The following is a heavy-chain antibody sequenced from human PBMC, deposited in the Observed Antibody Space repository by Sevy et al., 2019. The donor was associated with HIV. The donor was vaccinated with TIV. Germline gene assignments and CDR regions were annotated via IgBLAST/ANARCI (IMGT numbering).Heavy chain of an antibody. D-gene: IGHD2-21*02. CDR2: TSGNSGAI. CDR1: GFIFSRYS. J-gene: IGHJ6*02. Sequence: GGSLRLSCTVSGFIFSRYSMNWVRQAPGKGLEWISYTSGNSGAIYYPDSVKGRLTVCKAKANNALFLQMSSLKDDDTAVYYCARGPDCGGDCDVGFYYPLDVWGQGTTVTVSS. CDR3: ARGPDCGGDCDVGFYYPLDV. V-gene: IGHV3-48*02.